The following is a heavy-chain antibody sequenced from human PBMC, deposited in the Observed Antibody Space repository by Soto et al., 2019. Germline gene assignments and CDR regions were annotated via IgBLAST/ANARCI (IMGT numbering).Heavy chain of an antibody. CDR3: AKDQQTMNAFDI. Sequence: ASVKVSCKASGYTFTSYYMHWVRQAPGQGLEWMGIINPSGGSTSYAQKFQGRVTMTRDTSTSTVYMELSSLRSEDTAVYYCAKDQQTMNAFDIWGQGTMVTVSS. D-gene: IGHD3-22*01. CDR1: GYTFTSYY. CDR2: INPSGGST. V-gene: IGHV1-46*03. J-gene: IGHJ3*02.